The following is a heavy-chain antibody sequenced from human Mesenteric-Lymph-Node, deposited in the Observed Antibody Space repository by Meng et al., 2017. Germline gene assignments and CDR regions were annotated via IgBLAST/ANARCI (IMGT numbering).Heavy chain of an antibody. V-gene: IGHV3-66*02. CDR2: IYSGGST. D-gene: IGHD3-22*01. Sequence: GESLKISCAASGFTVSGNYMSWVRQAPGKGLEWVSVIYSGGSTYYADSVKGRFTISRDNSKNTLYLQMNSLRDEDTAVYYCASSDPYYDSSGYYPSYFQHWGQGTLVTVSS. CDR1: GFTVSGNY. CDR3: ASSDPYYDSSGYYPSYFQH. J-gene: IGHJ1*01.